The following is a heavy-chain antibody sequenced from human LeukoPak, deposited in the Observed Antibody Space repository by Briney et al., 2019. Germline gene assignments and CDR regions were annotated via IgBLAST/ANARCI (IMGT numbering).Heavy chain of an antibody. CDR3: ARASRRDIVVVPASVRRGAFDI. V-gene: IGHV4-30-4*01. J-gene: IGHJ3*02. D-gene: IGHD2-2*01. Sequence: PSETLSLTCTVSGGSISSGDYYWSWIRQPPGKGLEWIGYIYYSGSTYYNPSLKSRVTISVDTSKNQFPLKLSSVTAADTAVYYCARASRRDIVVVPASVRRGAFDIWGQGTMVTVSS. CDR1: GGSISSGDYY. CDR2: IYYSGST.